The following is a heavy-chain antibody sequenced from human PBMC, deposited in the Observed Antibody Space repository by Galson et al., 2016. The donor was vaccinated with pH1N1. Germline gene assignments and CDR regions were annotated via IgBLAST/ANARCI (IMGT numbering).Heavy chain of an antibody. J-gene: IGHJ4*02. CDR2: FSISGGT. Sequence: TLSLTCTVSGGAISTGSYYWGWVRQPAGKGLEWIGRFSISGGTNYNSSLRSRVTISFDMSKNQFSLELTSVTAADTAVYYCARDHYFGSGIHYWGQGIQVTVS. D-gene: IGHD3-10*01. V-gene: IGHV4-61*02. CDR1: GGAISTGSYY. CDR3: ARDHYFGSGIHY.